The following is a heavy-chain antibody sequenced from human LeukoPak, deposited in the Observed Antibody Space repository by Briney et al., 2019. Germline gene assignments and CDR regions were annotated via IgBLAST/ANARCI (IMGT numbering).Heavy chain of an antibody. CDR3: ARDAHYDFWSGYYAYYYYYMDV. Sequence: PSETLSLTCTVSGGSISSYYWSWIRQPAGKGLEWIGRIYTSGSTNYNPSLKSRVTMSVDTSKNQFSLKLSSVTAADTAMYYCARDAHYDFWSGYYAYYYYYMDVWGKGTTVTVSS. CDR1: GGSISSYY. CDR2: IYTSGST. V-gene: IGHV4-4*07. J-gene: IGHJ6*03. D-gene: IGHD3-3*01.